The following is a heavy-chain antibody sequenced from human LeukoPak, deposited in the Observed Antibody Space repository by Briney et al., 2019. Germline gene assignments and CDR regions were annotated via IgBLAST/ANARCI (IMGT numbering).Heavy chain of an antibody. CDR1: GFTVSSNY. J-gene: IGHJ6*02. CDR2: IYSGGST. CDR3: ARDSYYYGMDV. V-gene: IGHV3-66*01. Sequence: PGGSLRLSCAASGFTVSSNYTSWVRQAPGKGLEWVSVIYSGGSTYYADSVKGRFTISRDNSKNTLYLQMNSLRAEDTAVYYCARDSYYYGMDVWGQGTTVTVSS.